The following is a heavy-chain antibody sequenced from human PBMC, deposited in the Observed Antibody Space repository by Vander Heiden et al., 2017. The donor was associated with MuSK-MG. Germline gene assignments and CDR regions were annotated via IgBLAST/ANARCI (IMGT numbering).Heavy chain of an antibody. J-gene: IGHJ5*02. CDR2: IYHSGST. CDR1: GGSISSSNW. CDR3: ARGWLFTRDRGVWQWFDP. Sequence: QVQLQESGPGLVKPSGTLSLTCAVSGGSISSSNWWSWVRQPPGKGLEWIGEIYHSGSTNYNPSLKRRVTISVDKSKNQFSLKLRSVTAAETAVYYCARGWLFTRDRGVWQWFDPRGQGTQVTVYS. D-gene: IGHD3-10*01. V-gene: IGHV4-4*02.